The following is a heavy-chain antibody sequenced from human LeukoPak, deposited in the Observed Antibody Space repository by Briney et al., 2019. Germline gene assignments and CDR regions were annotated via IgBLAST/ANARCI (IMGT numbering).Heavy chain of an antibody. CDR3: ARGGYGSGSYYGY. V-gene: IGHV3-48*04. CDR2: ISSSGSTI. J-gene: IGHJ4*02. D-gene: IGHD3-10*01. Sequence: GGSLRLSCAASGFTFSSYSMNWVRQAPGKGLEWVSYISSSGSTIYYADSVKGRFTISRDNARNSLYLQMNSLRAEDTAVYYCARGGYGSGSYYGYWGQGTLVTVSS. CDR1: GFTFSSYS.